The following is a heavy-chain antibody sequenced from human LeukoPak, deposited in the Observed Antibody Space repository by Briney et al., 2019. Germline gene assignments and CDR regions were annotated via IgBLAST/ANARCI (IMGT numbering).Heavy chain of an antibody. J-gene: IGHJ4*02. CDR2: IIPIFGTA. V-gene: IGHV1-69*05. CDR1: GGTFSSYA. D-gene: IGHD3-10*01. CDR3: VSSPDYYGSGSYYSS. Sequence: SVKVSCKASGGTFSSYAISWVRQAPGQGLEWMGRIIPIFGTANYAQKFQGRVTITTDESTSTAYMELSSLRSEDTAVYYCVSSPDYYGSGSYYSSWGQGTLVTVSS.